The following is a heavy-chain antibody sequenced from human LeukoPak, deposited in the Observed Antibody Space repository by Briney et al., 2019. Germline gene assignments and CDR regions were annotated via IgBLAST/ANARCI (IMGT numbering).Heavy chain of an antibody. CDR3: AREANGDFFDY. D-gene: IGHD4-17*01. CDR1: GFTFSSYS. CDR2: ISSSSSYI. V-gene: IGHV3-21*01. Sequence: GGSLRLSCAASGFTFSSYSMNWVRQAPGKGLEWVSSISSSSSYIYYADSVKGRFTISRDNAKNSLYLQMNSLRAEDMALYYCAREANGDFFDYWGQGTLVTVSS. J-gene: IGHJ4*02.